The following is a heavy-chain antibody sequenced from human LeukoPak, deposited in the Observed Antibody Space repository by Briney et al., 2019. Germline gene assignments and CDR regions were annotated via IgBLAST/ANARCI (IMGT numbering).Heavy chain of an antibody. V-gene: IGHV4-34*01. Sequence: SETLSLTCAVYGGSFSGYYWSWIRQPPGKGLEWIGEINHSGSTNYNPSLKSRVTISVDTSKNQFSLKLSSVTAADTAVYYCARGTSGYCSSTSCYPDFDYWGQGTLVTVSS. CDR3: ARGTSGYCSSTSCYPDFDY. J-gene: IGHJ4*02. CDR1: GGSFSGYY. D-gene: IGHD2-2*01. CDR2: INHSGST.